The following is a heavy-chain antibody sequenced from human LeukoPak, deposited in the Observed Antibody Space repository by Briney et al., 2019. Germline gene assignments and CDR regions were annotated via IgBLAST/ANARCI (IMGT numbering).Heavy chain of an antibody. Sequence: PPETLSLTCTVSGGSISSHYWSWIRQPPGKGLEWIGYIYYSGSTNYNPSLRSRVTISVDTSKNQFSLKLSSVTAADTAVYYCARDTYCSSTSCFLMDVWGKGTTVTVSS. J-gene: IGHJ6*03. D-gene: IGHD2-2*01. CDR1: GGSISSHY. CDR2: IYYSGST. CDR3: ARDTYCSSTSCFLMDV. V-gene: IGHV4-59*11.